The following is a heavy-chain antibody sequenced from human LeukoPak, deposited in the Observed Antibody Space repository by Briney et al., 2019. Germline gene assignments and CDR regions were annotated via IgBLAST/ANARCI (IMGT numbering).Heavy chain of an antibody. CDR2: INPNSGAT. CDR1: GYTFMGYY. Sequence: GASVKVSCKASGYTFMGYYIHWVRQAPGQGLEWVGWINPNSGATTYAQKFQGRVTMTRDTSISTAYMELSRLRSDDTAVYYCARDVGEYCSSVSCYASNYWGQGTLVTVSS. D-gene: IGHD2-2*01. V-gene: IGHV1-2*02. CDR3: ARDVGEYCSSVSCYASNY. J-gene: IGHJ4*02.